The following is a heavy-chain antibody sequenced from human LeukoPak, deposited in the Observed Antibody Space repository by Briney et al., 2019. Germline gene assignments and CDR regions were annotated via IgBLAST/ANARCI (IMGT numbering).Heavy chain of an antibody. CDR2: INHSGST. V-gene: IGHV4-34*01. CDR1: GGSFSGYY. Sequence: PSETLSLTCAVYGGSFSGYYWSWIRQPPGKGLEWIGEINHSGSTNYNPSLKSRVTISVDTSKNQFSLKLSSVTAADTAVYYCARVRGLGYCSGGSCPPPHYFDYWGQGTLVTVSS. D-gene: IGHD2-15*01. J-gene: IGHJ4*02. CDR3: ARVRGLGYCSGGSCPPPHYFDY.